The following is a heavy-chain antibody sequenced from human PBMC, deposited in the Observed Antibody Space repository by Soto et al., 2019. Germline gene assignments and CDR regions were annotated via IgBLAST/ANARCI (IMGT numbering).Heavy chain of an antibody. CDR2: INGGGSYT. J-gene: IGHJ5*02. Sequence: PGGSLRLSCAASGFTFSSYWIHWVRQAPGKGLVLVSRINGGGSYTNYADYAKGRFTISRDNAKNTLYLQMNSLRAEDTAVYYCARESHGYSYSTPWGQGTLVTVSS. V-gene: IGHV3-74*01. CDR1: GFTFSSYW. D-gene: IGHD5-18*01. CDR3: ARESHGYSYSTP.